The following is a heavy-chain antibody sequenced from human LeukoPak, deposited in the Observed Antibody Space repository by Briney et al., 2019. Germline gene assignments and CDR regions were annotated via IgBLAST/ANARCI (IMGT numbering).Heavy chain of an antibody. J-gene: IGHJ4*02. V-gene: IGHV3-30*18. CDR1: GFTFSSYG. D-gene: IGHD6-19*01. CDR2: ISYDGSNK. CDR3: AKDLGDWSAVAGDY. Sequence: PGRSLRLSGAASGFTFSSYGMHWVRQAPGKGLEWVAVISYDGSNKYYADSVKGRFTISRDNSKNTLYLQMNSLRAEDTAVYYCAKDLGDWSAVAGDYWGQGTLVTVSS.